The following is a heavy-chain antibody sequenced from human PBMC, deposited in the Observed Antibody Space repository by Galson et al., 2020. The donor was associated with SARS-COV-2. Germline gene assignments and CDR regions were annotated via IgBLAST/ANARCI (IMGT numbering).Heavy chain of an antibody. CDR2: IDWDDDK. Sequence: SGPTVVKPTQTLTLTCTFSGFSLSTSGMCVSWIRQPPGKALEWLARIDWDDDKYYSTSLKTRLTISKDTSKNQVVLTMTNMDPVDTATYYCAREIAATASYDYWGQGTLVTVSS. CDR1: GFSLSTSGMC. CDR3: AREIAATASYDY. J-gene: IGHJ4*02. D-gene: IGHD6-13*01. V-gene: IGHV2-70*11.